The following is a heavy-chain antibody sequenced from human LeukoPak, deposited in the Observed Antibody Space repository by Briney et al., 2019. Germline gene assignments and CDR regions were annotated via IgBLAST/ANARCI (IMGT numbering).Heavy chain of an antibody. CDR3: ASGDYYYYMDV. V-gene: IGHV3-23*01. CDR1: GFTFSSYA. D-gene: IGHD3-10*01. Sequence: GGSLRLSCAASGFTFSSYAMSWVRQAPGKGLEWVSAITSSGGSTYYVDSVKGRFTISRDNSKNTLYLQVNSLRAEDTAVYYCASGDYYYYMDVWGKGTTVTVSS. CDR2: ITSSGGST. J-gene: IGHJ6*03.